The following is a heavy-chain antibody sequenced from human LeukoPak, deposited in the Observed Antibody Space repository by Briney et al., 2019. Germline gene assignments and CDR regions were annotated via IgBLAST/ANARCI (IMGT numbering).Heavy chain of an antibody. D-gene: IGHD4-17*01. CDR2: IYYSEST. CDR3: ARRDYGDLFDY. V-gene: IGHV4-59*01. Sequence: SQTLSLTCTVSGGSITSYYWSWIRQPPGTGLEWIGYIYYSESTNYNPSLKSRVTISVDTSKNQFSLKLSSVTAADTAVYYCARRDYGDLFDYWGQGTLVTVSS. CDR1: GGSITSYY. J-gene: IGHJ4*02.